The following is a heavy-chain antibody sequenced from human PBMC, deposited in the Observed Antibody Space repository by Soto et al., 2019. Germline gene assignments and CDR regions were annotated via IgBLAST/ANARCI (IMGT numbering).Heavy chain of an antibody. D-gene: IGHD3-3*01. Sequence: ASVKVSCKASGYTFTSYDINWVRQATGQGLEWMGWMNPNSGNTGYAQKFQGRVTMTRNTSISTAYMELSSLRSEDTAVYYCARGSHYAFWSGYFFGMDVWRQGTTVTVSS. V-gene: IGHV1-8*01. CDR3: ARGSHYAFWSGYFFGMDV. CDR1: GYTFTSYD. J-gene: IGHJ6*02. CDR2: MNPNSGNT.